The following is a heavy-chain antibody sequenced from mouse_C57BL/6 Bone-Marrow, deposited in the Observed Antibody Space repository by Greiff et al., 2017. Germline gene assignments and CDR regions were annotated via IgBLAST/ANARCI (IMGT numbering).Heavy chain of an antibody. CDR2: INPYNGGT. CDR3: ARKSGYPWFAY. Sequence: VHVKQSGPVLVKPGASVKMSCKASGYTFTDYYMNWVKQSHGKSLEWIGVINPYNGGTSYNQKFKGKATLTVDKSSSTAYMELNSLTSEDSAVYYCARKSGYPWFAYWGQGTLVTVSA. J-gene: IGHJ3*01. CDR1: GYTFTDYY. D-gene: IGHD2-2*01. V-gene: IGHV1-19*01.